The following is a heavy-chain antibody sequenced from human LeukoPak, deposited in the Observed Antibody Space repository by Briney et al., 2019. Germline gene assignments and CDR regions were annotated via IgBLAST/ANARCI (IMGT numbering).Heavy chain of an antibody. V-gene: IGHV3-30*18. D-gene: IGHD3-10*01. J-gene: IGHJ6*03. Sequence: GGSLRLSCAASGFTFSSYGMSWVRQAPGKGLEWVAVISYDGSNKYYADSVKGRFTISRDNSKNSLYLQMNSLRAEDTALYYCAKDRYYYGLDYMDVWGKGTTVTVSS. CDR3: AKDRYYYGLDYMDV. CDR1: GFTFSSYG. CDR2: ISYDGSNK.